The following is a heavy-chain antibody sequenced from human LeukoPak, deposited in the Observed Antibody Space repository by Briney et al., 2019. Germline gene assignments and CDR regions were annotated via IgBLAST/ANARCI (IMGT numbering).Heavy chain of an antibody. CDR2: ISTSSDST. Sequence: GGSLRLSCVMSGFTFSNYAMNWVRQAPGKGLEWVSDISTSSDSTYHIESVRGRFTISRDNSKNTLYLQMNSLRVDDTAVYYCASGLYGGVFDNWGQGTLGTVSS. D-gene: IGHD4/OR15-4a*01. CDR1: GFTFSNYA. CDR3: ASGLYGGVFDN. V-gene: IGHV3-23*01. J-gene: IGHJ4*02.